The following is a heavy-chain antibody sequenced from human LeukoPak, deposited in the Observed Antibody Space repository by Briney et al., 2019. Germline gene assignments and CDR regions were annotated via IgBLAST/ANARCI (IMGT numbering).Heavy chain of an antibody. J-gene: IGHJ4*02. D-gene: IGHD1-26*01. V-gene: IGHV4-59*01. CDR3: ARKRVGATDFDY. Sequence: PSETLSLTCTVSGGSISSYYWSWIRQPPGKGLEWIGYIYYSGSTNYKPSLKSRVTISVDTSKNQFSLKLSSVTAADTAVYYCARKRVGATDFDYWGQGTLVTVSS. CDR1: GGSISSYY. CDR2: IYYSGST.